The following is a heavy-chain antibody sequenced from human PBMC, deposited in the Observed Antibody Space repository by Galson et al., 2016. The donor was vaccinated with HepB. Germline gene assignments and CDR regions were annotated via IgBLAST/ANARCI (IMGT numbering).Heavy chain of an antibody. V-gene: IGHV3-66*01. D-gene: IGHD4/OR15-4a*01. CDR2: LYSGGTT. J-gene: IGHJ4*02. CDR3: ARGLYGGFDS. Sequence: SLRLSCAASGFTVSNHYMNWVRQAPGKGLEWVSVLYSGGTTYYADSVNSRFIISRDNSKNTLYLQMNSLRADDTAVYFCARGLYGGFDSWGQGTLVTVSS. CDR1: GFTVSNHY.